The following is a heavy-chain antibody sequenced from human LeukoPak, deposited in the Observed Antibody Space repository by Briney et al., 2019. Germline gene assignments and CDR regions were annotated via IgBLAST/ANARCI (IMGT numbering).Heavy chain of an antibody. Sequence: GGSLRLSCAASGFTFSSYWMSWVRQAPGKGLEWVANIKQDGSEKYYVDSVKGRFTISRDNAKNSLYLQMSSLRAEDTAVYYCARGGYYDSSGYSFDYWGQGTLVTVSS. CDR2: IKQDGSEK. CDR1: GFTFSSYW. D-gene: IGHD3-22*01. V-gene: IGHV3-7*01. J-gene: IGHJ4*02. CDR3: ARGGYYDSSGYSFDY.